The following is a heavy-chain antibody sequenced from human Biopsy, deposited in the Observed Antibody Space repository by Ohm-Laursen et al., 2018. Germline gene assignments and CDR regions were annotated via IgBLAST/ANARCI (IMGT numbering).Heavy chain of an antibody. CDR1: GYTFTSYH. CDR3: ARDRRTISGVLTDFDY. J-gene: IGHJ4*02. V-gene: IGHV1-18*04. Sequence: GASVKVSCKASGYTFTSYHVHWVRQAPGQGLEWMGWISPYNGNTDSAQKVQGRVTMTTDTSTSTVYMELRSLRSDDTAVYYCARDRRTISGVLTDFDYWGQGTLVTVSS. D-gene: IGHD3-3*01. CDR2: ISPYNGNT.